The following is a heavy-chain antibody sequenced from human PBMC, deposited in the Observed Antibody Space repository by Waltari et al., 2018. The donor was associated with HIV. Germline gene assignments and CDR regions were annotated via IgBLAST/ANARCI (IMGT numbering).Heavy chain of an antibody. V-gene: IGHV1-18*01. CDR1: GSIFPTYG. CDR2: ISGYNANT. Sequence: QVHLGQSGAEVKTPGAPVTVSCKTSGSIFPTYGVSWVRQAAGPGLEGLGWISGYNANTNYAQRLQGRVTLTTDTSTSTAYMGLRSLRSDDTAVYYCARGLGGSYYYGVDVWGQGTTVTVS. J-gene: IGHJ6*02. CDR3: ARGLGGSYYYGVDV.